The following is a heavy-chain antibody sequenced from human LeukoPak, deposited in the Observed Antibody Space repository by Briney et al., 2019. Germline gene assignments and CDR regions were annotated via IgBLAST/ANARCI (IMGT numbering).Heavy chain of an antibody. V-gene: IGHV1-18*01. CDR3: ARDVEGMVRDHKSDY. D-gene: IGHD3-10*01. J-gene: IGHJ4*02. CDR1: GYTFTSYG. Sequence: ASVKVSCKASGYTFTSYGISWVRQAPGQELEWMGWISAYNGNTNYAQKLQGRVTMTTDTSTSIAYMELRSLRSDDTAVYYCARDVEGMVRDHKSDYWGQGTLVTVSS. CDR2: ISAYNGNT.